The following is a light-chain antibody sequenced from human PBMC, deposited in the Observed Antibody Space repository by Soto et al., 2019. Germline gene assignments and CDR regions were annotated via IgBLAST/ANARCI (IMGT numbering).Light chain of an antibody. CDR2: GAA. J-gene: IGKJ1*01. CDR1: QIVSSN. Sequence: EIVMTQSPAHLSVSPGERATLSCRASQIVSSNLVWYQQKPGQAPRVLIYGAATRATGIPARFSGSGSGTEFTLTISSLQSEDFAVYYCQQYNNWSPYTFGQGTKVEIK. V-gene: IGKV3-15*01. CDR3: QQYNNWSPYT.